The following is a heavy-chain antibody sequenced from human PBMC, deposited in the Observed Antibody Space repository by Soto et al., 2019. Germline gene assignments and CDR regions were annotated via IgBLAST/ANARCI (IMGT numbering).Heavy chain of an antibody. CDR2: ISAHNGNT. CDR3: ARGRYGDY. V-gene: IGHV1-18*01. CDR1: GYAFTTYG. J-gene: IGHJ4*02. D-gene: IGHD1-1*01. Sequence: QVHLVQSGAEVKKPGASVKVSCKGSGYAFTTYGITWVRQAPGQGLEWMGWISAHNGNTNYAQKPPGRVTVTRDTSTRTAYMELRSLRSDDTAVYYCARGRYGDYWGQGAVVTVSS.